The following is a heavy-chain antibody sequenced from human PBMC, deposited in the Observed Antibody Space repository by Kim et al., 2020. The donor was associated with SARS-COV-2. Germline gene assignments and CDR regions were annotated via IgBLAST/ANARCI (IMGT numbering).Heavy chain of an antibody. D-gene: IGHD3-22*01. V-gene: IGHV3-21*01. CDR2: ISSSSSYI. Sequence: GGSLRLSCAASGFTFSSYSMNWVRQAPGKGLEWVSSISSSSSYIYYADSVKGRFTISRDNAKNSLYLQMNSLRAEDTAVYYCARERYYSILVDYYYYGMDVWGQGTTVTVSS. CDR1: GFTFSSYS. J-gene: IGHJ6*02. CDR3: ARERYYSILVDYYYYGMDV.